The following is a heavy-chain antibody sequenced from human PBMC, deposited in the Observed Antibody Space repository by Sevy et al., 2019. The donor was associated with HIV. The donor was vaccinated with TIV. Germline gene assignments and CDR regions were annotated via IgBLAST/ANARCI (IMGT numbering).Heavy chain of an antibody. J-gene: IGHJ4*02. V-gene: IGHV4-59*02. CDR2: IYYSGTP. D-gene: IGHD3-10*01. CDR1: GDSVTSYY. CDR3: AKDPAGDYGL. Sequence: SETLSLTCTVSGDSVTSYYWSWIRQPPGKGLEWIGCIYYSGTPRYNPSLKSRVTISVDTSKNQFSLKMNSVTAADTAMYYCAKDPAGDYGLWGQGILVTVS.